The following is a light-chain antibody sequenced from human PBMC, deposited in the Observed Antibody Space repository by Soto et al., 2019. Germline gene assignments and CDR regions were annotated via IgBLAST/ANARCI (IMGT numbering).Light chain of an antibody. CDR3: SSYTSSSTLGL. CDR2: DVT. J-gene: IGLJ2*01. Sequence: QSVLTQPASVSGSPGQSITISCTGTSSDVGGYSHVSWYQHHPGKAPKLMIYDVTNRPSGVSDRFSGSKSGNTASLTISGLQAEDEADYYCSSYTSSSTLGLFGGGTKLTVL. V-gene: IGLV2-14*03. CDR1: SSDVGGYSH.